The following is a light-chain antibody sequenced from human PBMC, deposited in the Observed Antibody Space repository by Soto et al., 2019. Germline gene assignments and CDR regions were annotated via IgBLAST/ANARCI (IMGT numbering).Light chain of an antibody. J-gene: IGLJ3*02. CDR3: QVWDRTSDHWV. Sequence: SYVLTQPPSVSVAPGQTARITCGGNNIGSQDVFWYQLKAGQAPVLVVYEDSDRPSGTPERFSGSNSETTATLTISRVEAGDEADYYCQVWDRTSDHWVFGGGTNPTVL. V-gene: IGLV3-21*02. CDR1: NIGSQD. CDR2: EDS.